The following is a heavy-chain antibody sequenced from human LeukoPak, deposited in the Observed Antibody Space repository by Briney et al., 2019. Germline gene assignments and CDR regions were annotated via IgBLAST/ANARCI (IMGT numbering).Heavy chain of an antibody. J-gene: IGHJ4*02. Sequence: RGSLRLSCAVSGYTFRIYTTSWVRQAPGKGLEWVSSISSSSNNIYYAESVKGRFTISRDNAKNSLYLQMNSLRAEDTAVYYCARENSSGWWFDYWGQGTLATVSS. V-gene: IGHV3-21*01. D-gene: IGHD6-19*01. CDR2: ISSSSNNI. CDR1: GYTFRIYT. CDR3: ARENSSGWWFDY.